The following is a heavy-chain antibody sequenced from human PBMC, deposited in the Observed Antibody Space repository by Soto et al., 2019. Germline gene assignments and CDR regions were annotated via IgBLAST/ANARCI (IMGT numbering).Heavy chain of an antibody. V-gene: IGHV4-34*01. CDR1: GRPFSAYS. CDR3: ARKYLPYYGSGSPYGMDV. Sequence: PSETLSPTFRSYGRPFSAYSWSWRRQPPGKGLERIGEVNHSGSTNYNPSLKSRVTISVDTSKNQFSLKLSSVTAADTALYYCARKYLPYYGSGSPYGMDVWGQGTTVT. J-gene: IGHJ6*02. D-gene: IGHD3-10*01. CDR2: VNHSGST.